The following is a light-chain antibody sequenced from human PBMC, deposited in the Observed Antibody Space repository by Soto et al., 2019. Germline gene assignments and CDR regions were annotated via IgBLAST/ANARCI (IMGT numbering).Light chain of an antibody. CDR1: SSNIGAGYD. CDR3: QSYDSSLSGFYV. V-gene: IGLV1-40*01. J-gene: IGLJ1*01. CDR2: GNS. Sequence: QSVLTQPPSVSGAQGQRVTISCTWSSSNIGAGYDVHWYQQLPGTAPKLLIYGNSNRPSGVPDRFSGSKSGTSASLAITGLQAEDEADYYCQSYDSSLSGFYVFGTGTKVTVL.